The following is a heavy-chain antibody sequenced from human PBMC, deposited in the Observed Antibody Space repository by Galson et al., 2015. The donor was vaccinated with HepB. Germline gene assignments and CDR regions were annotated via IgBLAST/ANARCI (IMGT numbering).Heavy chain of an antibody. V-gene: IGHV5-10-1*01. CDR1: GYIFTSYW. D-gene: IGHD6-19*01. CDR3: ARYQQWLVPHY. J-gene: IGHJ4*02. Sequence: QSGAEVKKPGESLRISCKGSGYIFTSYWISWVRQMPGKGLEWMGRIDPSDSYTNYSPSFQGHVTISADKSISTVYLQWSSLRASDTAIYYCARYQQWLVPHYWGQGTLVTVSS. CDR2: IDPSDSYT.